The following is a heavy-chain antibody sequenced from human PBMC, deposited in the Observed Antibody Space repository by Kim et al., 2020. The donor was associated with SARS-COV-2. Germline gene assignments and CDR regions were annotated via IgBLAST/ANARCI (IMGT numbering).Heavy chain of an antibody. Sequence: GGSLRHSCAASGFTFSSYGMHWVRQAPGKGLEWVAVIWYDGSNKYYADSVKGRFTISRDNSKNTLYLQMNSLRAEDTAVYYCARDVPAAQPYYYYGMDVWGQGTTVTVSS. CDR1: GFTFSSYG. V-gene: IGHV3-33*01. D-gene: IGHD2-2*01. CDR2: IWYDGSNK. J-gene: IGHJ6*02. CDR3: ARDVPAAQPYYYYGMDV.